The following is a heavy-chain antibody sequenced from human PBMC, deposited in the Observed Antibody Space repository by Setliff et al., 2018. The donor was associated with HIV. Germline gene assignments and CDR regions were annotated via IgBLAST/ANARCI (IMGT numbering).Heavy chain of an antibody. J-gene: IGHJ5*02. Sequence: GGSLRLSCAASGFTLSSNCMTWVRQAPGKGLEWVSVICNDGSTHYADSVKGRFTISRDNSINILYLHMNNLIAEDTAVYYCAKGVKWLAPWGRGTLVTVSS. CDR3: AKGVKWLAP. V-gene: IGHV3-53*01. CDR1: GFTLSSNC. CDR2: ICNDGST. D-gene: IGHD2-21*01.